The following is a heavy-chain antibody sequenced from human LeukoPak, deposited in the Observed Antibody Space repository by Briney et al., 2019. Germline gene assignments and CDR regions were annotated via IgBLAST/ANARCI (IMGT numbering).Heavy chain of an antibody. V-gene: IGHV3-23*01. CDR2: ISGSGGTT. Sequence: GGSLRLSCAASGFTFSSYAVSWVRQAPGKGLEWVSTISGSGGTTYYADSVKGRFTISRDNSKNTLYLQMNSLRAEDTAVYYCAKDRIAATGTPEYWGQGTLVTVSS. CDR3: AKDRIAATGTPEY. D-gene: IGHD6-13*01. CDR1: GFTFSSYA. J-gene: IGHJ4*02.